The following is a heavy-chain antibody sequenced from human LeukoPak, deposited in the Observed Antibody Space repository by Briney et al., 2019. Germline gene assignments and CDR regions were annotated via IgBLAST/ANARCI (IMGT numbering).Heavy chain of an antibody. CDR3: ARDPSNTSGRFQGFDI. J-gene: IGHJ2*01. CDR2: ISYYNGDT. V-gene: IGHV1-18*04. CDR1: GYTFTHHG. Sequence: ASVTVTFKASGYTFTHHGITWVRQAPAQGLEWMGWISYYNGDTKYAHKFQGRVTITTDASTTTAYMELRSLRSHDTAVYFCARDPSNTSGRFQGFDIWGRGTLGTVSP. D-gene: IGHD2-15*01.